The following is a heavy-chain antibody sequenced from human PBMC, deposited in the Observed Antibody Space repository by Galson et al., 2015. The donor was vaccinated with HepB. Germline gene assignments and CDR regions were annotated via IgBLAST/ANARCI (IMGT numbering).Heavy chain of an antibody. D-gene: IGHD5-12*01. V-gene: IGHV3-48*04. CDR2: ISSSSTTI. J-gene: IGHJ4*02. Sequence: SLRLSCAASTFIFSTYSMNWVRQAPGKGLEWVSYISSSSTTIYYADSVKGRFTVSRDNAKNSLYLQMNSLRAEDTAVYYCFLLRGYDLKPLDYWGQGTLVTVSS. CDR3: FLLRGYDLKPLDY. CDR1: TFIFSTYS.